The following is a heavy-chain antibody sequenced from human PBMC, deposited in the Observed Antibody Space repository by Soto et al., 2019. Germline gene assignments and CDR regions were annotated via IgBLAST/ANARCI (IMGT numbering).Heavy chain of an antibody. V-gene: IGHV4-38-2*01. D-gene: IGHD6-19*01. CDR3: AEANSGWYYFDY. J-gene: IGHJ4*02. CDR2: IYHTGST. CDR1: GYSITSGYY. Sequence: PLETLSLTXAVSGYSITSGYYWGWIRQPPGKGLEWIGSIYHTGSTYYNPSLKSRVTLSVDTSKNQFSLKLSSVTAADTAVYYCAEANSGWYYFDYWGPGTLVTVSS.